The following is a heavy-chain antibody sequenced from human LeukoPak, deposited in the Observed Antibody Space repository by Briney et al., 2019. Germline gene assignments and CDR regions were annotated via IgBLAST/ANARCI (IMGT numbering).Heavy chain of an antibody. V-gene: IGHV3-21*01. CDR1: GFTFSSYS. CDR2: ISSSSSYI. CDR3: ARVLYSGYGPDYYYMDV. D-gene: IGHD5-12*01. Sequence: PGGSLRLSCAASGFTFSSYSMNWVRQAPGKGLEWVSSISSSSSYIYYADSVKGRFTISRDNAKNSLYLQMNSLRAEDTAVYYCARVLYSGYGPDYYYMDVWGKGTTVTVSS. J-gene: IGHJ6*03.